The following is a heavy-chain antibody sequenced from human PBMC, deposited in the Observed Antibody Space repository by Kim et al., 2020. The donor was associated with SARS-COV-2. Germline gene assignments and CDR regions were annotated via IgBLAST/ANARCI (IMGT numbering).Heavy chain of an antibody. D-gene: IGHD3-10*01. CDR1: GFTFSSYS. CDR2: ISSSSSTI. J-gene: IGHJ6*02. Sequence: GGSLRLSCAAYGFTFSSYSMNWVRQAPGKGLEWVSYISSSSSTIYYADSVKGRFTISRDNAKNSLYLQMNSLRAEDTAVYYCAYGSGSYYNHLYYYYYGMDVWGQGTTVTVSS. CDR3: AYGSGSYYNHLYYYYYGMDV. V-gene: IGHV3-48*04.